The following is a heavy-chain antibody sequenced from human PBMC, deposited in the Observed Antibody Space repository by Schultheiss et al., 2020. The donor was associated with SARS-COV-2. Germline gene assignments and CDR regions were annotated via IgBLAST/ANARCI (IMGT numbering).Heavy chain of an antibody. CDR1: GGTFSSYA. CDR3: ARAGLAYCGGDCYSGVYFDY. J-gene: IGHJ4*02. Sequence: SVKVSCKASGGTFSSYAISWVRQAPGQGLEWMGGIIPIFGTANYAQKFQGRVTITADESTSTAYMELSSLRSEDTAVYYCARAGLAYCGGDCYSGVYFDYWGQGTRVTVSS. V-gene: IGHV1-69*13. CDR2: IIPIFGTA. D-gene: IGHD2-21*02.